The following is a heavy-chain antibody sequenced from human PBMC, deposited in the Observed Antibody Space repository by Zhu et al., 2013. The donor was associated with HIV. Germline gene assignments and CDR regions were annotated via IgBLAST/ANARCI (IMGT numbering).Heavy chain of an antibody. V-gene: IGHV1-46*01. CDR2: YNPTSGTT. CDR1: RYTFSTYY. D-gene: IGHD3-16*01. J-gene: IGHJ4*02. CDR3: ASVYTYDSVPKF. Sequence: QVQLVQSGAEVKKPGASVKVSCKASRYTFSTYYIRLGATGPGQGLEYMGIYNPTSGTTNYAQKFQGRVTMTRDTSTSTDYMELSRLRSEDTAVYYCASVYTYDSVPKFWGQGTLVTVSS.